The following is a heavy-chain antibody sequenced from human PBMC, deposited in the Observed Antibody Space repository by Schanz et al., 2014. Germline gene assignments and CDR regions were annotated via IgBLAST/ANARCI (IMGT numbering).Heavy chain of an antibody. CDR2: ISYHGSER. J-gene: IGHJ3*02. V-gene: IGHV3-30*03. CDR3: ATDYSGGGCHI. CDR1: GITFSDYA. Sequence: VQLLESGGALEQPGGSLRLSCAASGITFSDYAMSWVRQAPGRGLEWVAVISYHGSERYSADSVKGRFTLSRDNSKNTVYLQMNSLRAEDTALYFCATDYSGGGCHIWGQGTMVTVSS. D-gene: IGHD6-19*01.